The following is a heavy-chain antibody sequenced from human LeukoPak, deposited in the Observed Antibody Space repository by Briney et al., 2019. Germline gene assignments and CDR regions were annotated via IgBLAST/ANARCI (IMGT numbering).Heavy chain of an antibody. D-gene: IGHD6-19*01. Sequence: SETLSLTCTVSGGSVSSGSYYWSWIRQPPGKGLEWIGYIYYSGSTNYNPSLKSRVTISVDTSKNQFSLKLSSVTAADTAVYYCARVTHSSGWLRALYYYYCMDVWGQGTTVTVSS. CDR1: GGSVSSGSYY. V-gene: IGHV4-61*01. CDR3: ARVTHSSGWLRALYYYYCMDV. J-gene: IGHJ6*02. CDR2: IYYSGST.